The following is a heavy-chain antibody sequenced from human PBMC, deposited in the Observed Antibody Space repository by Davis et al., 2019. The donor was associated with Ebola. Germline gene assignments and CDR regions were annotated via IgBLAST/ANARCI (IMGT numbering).Heavy chain of an antibody. V-gene: IGHV4-39*07. J-gene: IGHJ5*02. CDR3: ARSPGIARYNWFDP. Sequence: GSLRLSCSVAGGSISSGGYYWNWIRQPPGKGLEWIGEINHSGSTNYNPSLKSRVTISVDTSKNQFSLKLSSVTAADTAVYYCARSPGIARYNWFDPWGQGTLVTVSS. CDR1: GGSISSGGYY. D-gene: IGHD6-13*01. CDR2: INHSGST.